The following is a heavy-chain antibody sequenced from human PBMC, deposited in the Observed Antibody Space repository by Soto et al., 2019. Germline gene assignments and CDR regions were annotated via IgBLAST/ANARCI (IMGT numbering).Heavy chain of an antibody. D-gene: IGHD3-3*01. V-gene: IGHV3-30*18. CDR2: ISYDGSNK. J-gene: IGHJ3*02. CDR3: AKDQGLLRFLEWIPGAFDI. CDR1: GFTFSSYG. Sequence: GGSLRLSCAASGFTFSSYGMHWVRQAPGKGLEWVAVISYDGSNKYYADSVKGRFTISRDNSKNTLYLQMNSLRAEDTAVYYCAKDQGLLRFLEWIPGAFDIWGQGTMVTVSS.